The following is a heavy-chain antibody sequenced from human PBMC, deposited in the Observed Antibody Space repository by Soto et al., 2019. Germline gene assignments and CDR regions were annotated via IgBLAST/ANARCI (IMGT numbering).Heavy chain of an antibody. J-gene: IGHJ4*02. CDR2: IYNSGST. Sequence: LSLTCTVSGGSISNYYWSWIRQPAGKGLEWIGRIYNSGSTKYNPSLKSRVTMSDDTSKNQFSLNLISVTAADTAVYYCARSGGSFNLDYWGLGTLVTVSS. CDR3: ARSGGSFNLDY. V-gene: IGHV4-4*07. D-gene: IGHD1-26*01. CDR1: GGSISNYY.